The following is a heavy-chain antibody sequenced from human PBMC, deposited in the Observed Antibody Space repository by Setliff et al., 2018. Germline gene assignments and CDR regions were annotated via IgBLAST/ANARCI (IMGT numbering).Heavy chain of an antibody. CDR3: ARDGNNWNDLDY. D-gene: IGHD1-20*01. V-gene: IGHV4-34*01. Sequence: SETLSLTCTVSGGSISSYCWSWIRQPPGKGLEWIGEINHSGSTNYNPSLKSRVTISVDTSKNQFSLMLYSVTAADTALYYCARDGNNWNDLDYWGQGILVTVSS. J-gene: IGHJ4*02. CDR2: INHSGST. CDR1: GGSISSYC.